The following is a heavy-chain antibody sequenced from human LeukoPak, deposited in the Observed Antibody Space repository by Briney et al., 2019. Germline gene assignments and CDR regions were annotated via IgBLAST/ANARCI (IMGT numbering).Heavy chain of an antibody. D-gene: IGHD6-13*01. Sequence: SETLSLTCAVSGGSISSSNWWSWVRQPPGKGLEWIGEIYHSGSTSYNPSLKSRVTISVDKSKNQFSLKLSSVTAADTAVYYCARTRQQLDWFDPWGQGTLVTVSS. J-gene: IGHJ5*02. CDR2: IYHSGST. V-gene: IGHV4-4*02. CDR3: ARTRQQLDWFDP. CDR1: GGSISSSNW.